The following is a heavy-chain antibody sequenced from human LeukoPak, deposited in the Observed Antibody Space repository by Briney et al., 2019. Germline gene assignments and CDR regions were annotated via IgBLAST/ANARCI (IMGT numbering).Heavy chain of an antibody. V-gene: IGHV3-21*01. CDR2: ISSSSSHI. Sequence: GGSLRLSCAASGFTFSSYSMNWVRQAPGKGLEWVSSISSSSSHIYYADSVKGRFTISRDNAKNSLYLQMNSLRAEDTAVYYCARNAFDYWGQGILVIVSS. CDR1: GFTFSSYS. J-gene: IGHJ4*02. CDR3: ARNAFDY.